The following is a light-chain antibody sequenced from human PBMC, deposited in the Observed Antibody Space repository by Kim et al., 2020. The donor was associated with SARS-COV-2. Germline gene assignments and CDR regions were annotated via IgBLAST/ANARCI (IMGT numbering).Light chain of an antibody. CDR1: QGFSSN. V-gene: IGKV3-11*01. J-gene: IGKJ5*01. Sequence: WSPGKSPTLPDRASQGFSSNLAWCQQKPGETPRRLVYDASNRATVTPARCSVSGSGTDITLTTSSLEPEDIADYYCEQSSDRPITFGEGTRLEIK. CDR3: EQSSDRPIT. CDR2: DAS.